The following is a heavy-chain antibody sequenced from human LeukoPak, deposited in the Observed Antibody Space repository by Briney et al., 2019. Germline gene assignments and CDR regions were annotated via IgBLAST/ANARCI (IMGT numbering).Heavy chain of an antibody. CDR2: IYYSGST. D-gene: IGHD3-10*01. J-gene: IGHJ4*02. CDR3: AREASRAGTYYFDY. V-gene: IGHV4-59*01. CDR1: GGSIRSYY. Sequence: SETLSLTCTVSGGSIRSYYWSWIRQPPGKGLEWIGYIYYSGSTNYNPSLKSRVTISVDTSKNQFSLKLRSVTAADTAVYFCAREASRAGTYYFDYWGQGTLLTVSS.